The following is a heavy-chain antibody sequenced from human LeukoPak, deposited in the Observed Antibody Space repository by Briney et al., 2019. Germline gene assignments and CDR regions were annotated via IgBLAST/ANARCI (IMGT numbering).Heavy chain of an antibody. V-gene: IGHV3-33*01. D-gene: IGHD2-15*01. J-gene: IGHJ4*02. CDR1: GFTFSNYG. CDR3: ARCRDIGTYKLLRY. CDR2: IWSDGSNK. Sequence: GRSLRLSCEAAGFTFSNYGMHWVRQAPGKGLEWVAVIWSDGSNKYYADSVKGRFTISRDNSKNTLYLQMNSLRADDTAVYYCARCRDIGTYKLLRYWGQGALVTVSS.